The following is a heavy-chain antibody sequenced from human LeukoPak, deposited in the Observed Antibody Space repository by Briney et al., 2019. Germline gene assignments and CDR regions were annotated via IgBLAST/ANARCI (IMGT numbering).Heavy chain of an antibody. V-gene: IGHV3-7*01. CDR3: ARLDEAFDN. D-gene: IGHD5-24*01. J-gene: IGHJ4*02. CDR2: IKFDGNEK. Sequence: GGSLRLSCAASGFSFSRYWLSWVRQAPGKGLEWVANIKFDGNEKYYVDSVKGRFTISRDNAKNSLYLQMNSLRAEDTAVYYCARLDEAFDNWGQGTLVTVSS. CDR1: GFSFSRYW.